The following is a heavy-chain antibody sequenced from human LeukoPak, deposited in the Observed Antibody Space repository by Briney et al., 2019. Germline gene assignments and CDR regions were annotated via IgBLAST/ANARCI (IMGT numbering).Heavy chain of an antibody. V-gene: IGHV1-2*06. D-gene: IGHD3-16*02. J-gene: IGHJ4*02. CDR2: INPNSGGT. Sequence: ASVKVSCKASGYTFTSYDINWVRQATGQGLEWMGRINPNSGGTNYAQKFQGRVTMTRDTSISTAYMELSRLRSDDTAVYYCARTGITFGGVIVIQGGSDYWGQGTLVTVSS. CDR3: ARTGITFGGVIVIQGGSDY. CDR1: GYTFTSYD.